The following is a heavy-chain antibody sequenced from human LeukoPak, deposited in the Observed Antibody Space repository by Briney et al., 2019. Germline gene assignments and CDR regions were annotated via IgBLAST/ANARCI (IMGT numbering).Heavy chain of an antibody. CDR1: GFTFSSYW. CDR2: ISSSSSYI. Sequence: GGSLRLSCAASGFTFSSYWTHWVRQAPGKGLLWVSSISSSSSYIYYADSVKGRFTISRDNAKNSLYLQMNSLRAEDTAVYYCARVALQLEDYWGQGTLVTVSS. V-gene: IGHV3-21*01. CDR3: ARVALQLEDY. J-gene: IGHJ4*02. D-gene: IGHD4-11*01.